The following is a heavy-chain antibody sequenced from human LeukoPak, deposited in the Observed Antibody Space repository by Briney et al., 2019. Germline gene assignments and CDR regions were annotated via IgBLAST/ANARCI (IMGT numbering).Heavy chain of an antibody. D-gene: IGHD5-12*01. J-gene: IGHJ6*03. CDR1: GYTFTKSY. Sequence: ASVKVSCKASGYTFTKSYIHWVRQAPGQRLEWMGLINPGGDNTKYAQNFQGRVTITADESTSTAYMELSSLRSEDTAVYYCARAESGYDFSRYYYYYMDVWGKGTTVTISS. V-gene: IGHV1-46*01. CDR3: ARAESGYDFSRYYYYYMDV. CDR2: INPGGDNT.